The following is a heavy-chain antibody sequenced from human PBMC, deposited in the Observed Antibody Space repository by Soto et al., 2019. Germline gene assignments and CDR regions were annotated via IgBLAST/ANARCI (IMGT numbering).Heavy chain of an antibody. V-gene: IGHV5-51*01. CDR1: GYSFTNYW. Sequence: PGESLKISCKGSGYSFTNYWIGWVRQMPGKGLEWMGIIYPGNSDTTYSPSFEGQVTISADKSISTAYLQWSSLKASDTAMYYCARERYTSGYTYFFDNWGQGTLVTV. D-gene: IGHD3-22*01. CDR3: ARERYTSGYTYFFDN. J-gene: IGHJ4*02. CDR2: IYPGNSDT.